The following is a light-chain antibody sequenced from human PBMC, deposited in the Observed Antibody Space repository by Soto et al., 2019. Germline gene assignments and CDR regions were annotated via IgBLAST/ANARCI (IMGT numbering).Light chain of an antibody. CDR2: DAS. J-gene: IGKJ1*01. V-gene: IGKV1-5*01. CDR3: LQYSSHSWT. Sequence: NQMTQSPSSLSPSVGGRVTITCRGSRSISDWSAWYQQKPGKAPELLIFDASNLKSGVSSRFSGSGSGTEFTLTISRLQPDDVATYYCLQYSSHSWTFGQGTTVDIK. CDR1: RSISDW.